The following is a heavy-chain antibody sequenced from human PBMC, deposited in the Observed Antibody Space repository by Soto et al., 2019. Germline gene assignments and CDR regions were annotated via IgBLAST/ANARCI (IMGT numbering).Heavy chain of an antibody. J-gene: IGHJ5*02. CDR3: ARQRIVVVPAAIPNNWFDP. Sequence: LSLTCTVSGGSISSSSYYWGWIRQPPGKGLEWIGSIYYSGSTYYNPSLKSRVTISVDTSKNQFSLKLSSVTAADTAVYYCARQRIVVVPAAIPNNWFDPWGQGTLVTVSS. CDR2: IYYSGST. D-gene: IGHD2-2*01. CDR1: GGSISSSSYY. V-gene: IGHV4-39*01.